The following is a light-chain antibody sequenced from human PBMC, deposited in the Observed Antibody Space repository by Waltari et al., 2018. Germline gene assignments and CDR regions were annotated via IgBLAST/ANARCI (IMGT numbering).Light chain of an antibody. V-gene: IGKV1-5*03. J-gene: IGKJ5*01. Sequence: DIQMTQSPSTLSASVGDRVTITCRASQRINTSLAWYPQKPGKAPNLLIYKASSLESGVPSRFSGSGSGTEFSLSISNLQPDDSATYYCQQYNRYSSFGQGTRLEIK. CDR3: QQYNRYSS. CDR1: QRINTS. CDR2: KAS.